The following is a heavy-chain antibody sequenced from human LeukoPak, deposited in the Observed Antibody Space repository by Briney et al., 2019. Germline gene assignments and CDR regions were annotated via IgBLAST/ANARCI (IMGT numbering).Heavy chain of an antibody. J-gene: IGHJ4*02. D-gene: IGHD6-6*01. CDR3: ATSPGLGYSSSLTGVDY. CDR1: GFTFSSYG. Sequence: GGSLRLSCAASGFTFSSYGMHWVRQAPGKGLEWVAFIRYDGSNKYYADSVKGRFTISRDNSKNTLYLQMNSLRAEDTAVYYCATSPGLGYSSSLTGVDYWGQGTLVTVSS. V-gene: IGHV3-30*02. CDR2: IRYDGSNK.